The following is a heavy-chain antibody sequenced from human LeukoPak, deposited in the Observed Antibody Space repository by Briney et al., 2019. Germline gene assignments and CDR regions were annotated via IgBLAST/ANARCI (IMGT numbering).Heavy chain of an antibody. CDR2: IYYSGST. CDR1: GGSISNYY. CDR3: ARGNGWYYY. Sequence: SETLSLTCTVSGGSISNYYWSWIRQPPGKGLEWIGYIYYSGSTYYNPSLKSRVTISVDTSKNQFSLILSSVTAADTAVYYCARGNGWYYYWGQGTLVTVSS. D-gene: IGHD6-19*01. J-gene: IGHJ4*02. V-gene: IGHV4-59*01.